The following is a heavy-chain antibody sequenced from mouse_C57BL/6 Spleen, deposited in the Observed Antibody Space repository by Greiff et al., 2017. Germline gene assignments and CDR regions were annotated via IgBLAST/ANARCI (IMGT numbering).Heavy chain of an antibody. Sequence: EVKLVESGPVLVKPGASVKMSCKASGYTFTDYYMNWVKQSHGKSLEWIGVINPYNGGTSYNQKFKGKATLTVDKSSSTAYMELNSLTSEDSAVYYCARDRAYWGQGTLVTVSA. V-gene: IGHV1-19*01. CDR3: ARDRAY. J-gene: IGHJ3*01. CDR2: INPYNGGT. CDR1: GYTFTDYY.